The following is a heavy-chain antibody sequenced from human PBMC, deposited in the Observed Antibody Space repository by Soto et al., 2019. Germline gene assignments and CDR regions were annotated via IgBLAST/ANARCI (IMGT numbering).Heavy chain of an antibody. D-gene: IGHD3-10*01. CDR1: GFTVSSYS. J-gene: IGHJ4*02. CDR3: ACGWFGEISPDN. Sequence: EVQRVESWGGLVKPGGSLRLSCAASGFTVSSYSMNWVRQAPGKGLEWVASISSSSSYIYYADSVKGRFTISRDNAKNSLYLQMNILRAEDTAVDYCACGWFGEISPDNWGQGPLVTVSS. V-gene: IGHV3-21*01. CDR2: ISSSSSYI.